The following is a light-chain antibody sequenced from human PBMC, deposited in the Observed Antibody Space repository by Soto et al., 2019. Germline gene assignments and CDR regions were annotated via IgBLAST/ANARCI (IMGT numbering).Light chain of an antibody. Sequence: QAVVTQPPSASGTPGQRVTISCSGSSSNIGSNILNWYRQVPGTAPKLLIYNNVHRPSGVPDRFSGSKSGASGSLAISGLQVEDEADYYCSAWDGSLNGLVFGGGTKVTVL. CDR2: NNV. V-gene: IGLV1-44*01. J-gene: IGLJ3*02. CDR1: SSNIGSNI. CDR3: SAWDGSLNGLV.